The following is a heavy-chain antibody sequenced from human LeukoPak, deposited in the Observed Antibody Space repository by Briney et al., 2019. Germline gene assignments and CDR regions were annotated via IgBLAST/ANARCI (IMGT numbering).Heavy chain of an antibody. V-gene: IGHV3-33*01. CDR2: IWYDGSNK. Sequence: PGGSLRLSCAASGFTFSSYGMHWVRQAPGKGLEWVAVIWYDGSNKYYADSVKGRFTTSRDNSKNTLYLQMNSLRAEDTAVYYCARARVVGAMISYGMDVWGQGTTVTVSS. J-gene: IGHJ6*02. CDR1: GFTFSSYG. CDR3: ARARVVGAMISYGMDV. D-gene: IGHD1-26*01.